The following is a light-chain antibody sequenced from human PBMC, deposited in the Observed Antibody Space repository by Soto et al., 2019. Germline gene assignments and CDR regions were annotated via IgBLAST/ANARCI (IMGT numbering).Light chain of an antibody. CDR1: SSDVGADNY. CDR3: SSYTGTTTLLM. CDR2: DVS. J-gene: IGLJ3*02. Sequence: QSALTQPASVSGSPGQSIAISCTGTSSDVGADNYVSWYQQHPGKAPKLMIYDVSNRPSGVSSRFSGFKTGNTAALTISGLHAEDEADYYCSSYTGTTTLLMFGAGTKLTVL. V-gene: IGLV2-14*03.